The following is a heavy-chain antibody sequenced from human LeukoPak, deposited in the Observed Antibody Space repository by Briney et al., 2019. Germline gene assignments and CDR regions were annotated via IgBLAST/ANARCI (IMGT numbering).Heavy chain of an antibody. Sequence: GGSLRLSCAASGFTFSSYSMNWVRQAPGKGLDWISAISDSGANTYSADSVKGRFTISRDNSKNTVYLQMNNLGADDTALYYCARRSGGNSGPFDYWGQGTLVAVSS. CDR1: GFTFSSYS. CDR2: ISDSGANT. J-gene: IGHJ4*02. CDR3: ARRSGGNSGPFDY. D-gene: IGHD4-23*01. V-gene: IGHV3-23*01.